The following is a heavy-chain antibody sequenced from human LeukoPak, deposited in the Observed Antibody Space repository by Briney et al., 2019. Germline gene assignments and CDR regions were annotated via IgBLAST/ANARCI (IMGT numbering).Heavy chain of an antibody. CDR1: GFTFTDYM. V-gene: IGHV1-2*02. CDR2: VNPNTGVT. Sequence: ASVKVSCKASGFTFTDYMMHWVRQAPGQGLEWMGWVNPNTGVTNYAQNFQGRLTMTRDTSISTVYMELNGLISADTAEYYCARAVVGRRAVAGPPLFDPWGQGTLISVSS. J-gene: IGHJ5*02. D-gene: IGHD6-19*01. CDR3: ARAVVGRRAVAGPPLFDP.